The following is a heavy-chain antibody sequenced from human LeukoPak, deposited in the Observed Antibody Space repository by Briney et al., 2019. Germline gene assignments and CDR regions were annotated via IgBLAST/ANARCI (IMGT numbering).Heavy chain of an antibody. CDR1: GGSISSYY. V-gene: IGHV4-59*12. D-gene: IGHD3-3*01. J-gene: IGHJ5*02. CDR3: ARETYYDFWSGSDWFDP. Sequence: PSETLSLTCTVSGGSISSYYWSWIRQPPGKGLEWIGYIYYSGSTNYNPSLKSRVTISVGTSKNQFSLKLSSVTAADTAVYYCARETYYDFWSGSDWFDPWGQGTLVTVSS. CDR2: IYYSGST.